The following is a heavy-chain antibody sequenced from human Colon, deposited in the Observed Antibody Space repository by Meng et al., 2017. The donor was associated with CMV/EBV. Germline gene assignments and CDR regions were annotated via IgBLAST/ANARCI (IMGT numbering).Heavy chain of an antibody. V-gene: IGHV3-30*04. J-gene: IGHJ4*02. CDR3: ARDKGTGAFDY. D-gene: IGHD3/OR15-3a*01. Sequence: LSCAASGFTFSGYAMHWVRQAPGKGLEWVAFISYDGSKKKYADSVTGRFTISRDTPKDRLYLEMKSLKTDDTAIYYCARDKGTGAFDYWGQGSLVTVSS. CDR2: ISYDGSKK. CDR1: GFTFSGYA.